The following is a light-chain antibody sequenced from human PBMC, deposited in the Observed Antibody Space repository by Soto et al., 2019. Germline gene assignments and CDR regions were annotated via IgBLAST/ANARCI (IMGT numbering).Light chain of an antibody. CDR2: EVS. Sequence: QSVLTQPASVSGSPGQSITISCTGTSSDVGGYNFVSWYQQHPGKAPKFMIYEVSTRPSGVSNRFSGSKSGNTASLTISGLQAEDEADYYCSSYTSSSTLDVFGTGTKVTVL. CDR1: SSDVGGYNF. CDR3: SSYTSSSTLDV. J-gene: IGLJ1*01. V-gene: IGLV2-14*01.